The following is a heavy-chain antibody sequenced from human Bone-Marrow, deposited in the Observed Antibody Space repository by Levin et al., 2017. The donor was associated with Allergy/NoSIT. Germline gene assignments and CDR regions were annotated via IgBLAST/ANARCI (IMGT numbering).Heavy chain of an antibody. V-gene: IGHV3-33*01. J-gene: IGHJ6*02. CDR1: GFTFNTYG. CDR3: ARIDCTGDNCNPYYYYGMDV. D-gene: IGHD2-8*02. Sequence: QPGGSLRLSCTASGFTFNTYGMHWVRQAPGKGLEWVAVVWYDGSQKYFADSVKGRFSVSRDNSKNTLYLQMNSLRAEDTGVYYCARIDCTGDNCNPYYYYGMDVWGQGTTVTVSS. CDR2: VWYDGSQK.